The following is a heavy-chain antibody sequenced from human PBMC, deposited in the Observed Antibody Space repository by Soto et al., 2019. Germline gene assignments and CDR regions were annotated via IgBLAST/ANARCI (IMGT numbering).Heavy chain of an antibody. CDR2: LYSSGRS. CDR1: GASISNGDYS. Sequence: SDTLSLTCAVSGASISNGDYSWSWFRQPPGRALEWIGYLYSSGRSDYNPSLKSRVTISIDRSKSQFALRLTFVTAADAAVYYCARGREGPFFDFWGQGAVVSVSS. V-gene: IGHV4-30-2*01. J-gene: IGHJ5*01. CDR3: ARGREGPFFDF.